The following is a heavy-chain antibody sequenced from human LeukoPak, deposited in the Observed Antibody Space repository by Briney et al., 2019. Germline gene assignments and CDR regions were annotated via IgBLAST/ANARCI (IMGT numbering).Heavy chain of an antibody. CDR2: ISSSSSYI. V-gene: IGHV3-21*01. Sequence: GGSLRLSCAASGFTFSSYSMNWVRQAPGKGLEWVSSISSSSSYIYYADSVKGRFTISRDNAKNSLYLQMNSLRAEDTAVYYCAKGGYRQGGYFDYWGQGTLVTVSS. CDR1: GFTFSSYS. D-gene: IGHD3-16*02. J-gene: IGHJ4*02. CDR3: AKGGYRQGGYFDY.